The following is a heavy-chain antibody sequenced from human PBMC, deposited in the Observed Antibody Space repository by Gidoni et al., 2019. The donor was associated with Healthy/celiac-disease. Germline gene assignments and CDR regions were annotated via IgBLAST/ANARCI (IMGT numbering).Heavy chain of an antibody. CDR1: GGSISSGGYY. CDR3: ARDFRITMVRGPDAFDI. V-gene: IGHV4-31*03. CDR2: IYYSGST. Sequence: QVQLQESGTGLVTPSQTLSLTCTVSGGSISSGGYYWSWIRQHPGKGLEWIWYIYYSGSTYYNPSLKSRVTISVDTSKNQFSLKLSSVTAADTAVYYCARDFRITMVRGPDAFDIWGQGTMVTVSS. D-gene: IGHD3-10*01. J-gene: IGHJ3*02.